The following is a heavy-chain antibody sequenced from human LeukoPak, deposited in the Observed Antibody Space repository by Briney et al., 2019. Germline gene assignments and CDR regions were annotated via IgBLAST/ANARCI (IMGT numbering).Heavy chain of an antibody. CDR3: TTGRNNFYFDY. CDR2: IKSKTDGGTT. J-gene: IGHJ4*02. V-gene: IGHV3-15*01. Sequence: GGSLRLSCAASGFTFSSYSMNWVRQAPGKGLEWVGRIKSKTDGGTTDYAAPVKGRFTISRDDSKNTLYLQMNSLKTEDTAVYYCTTGRNNFYFDYWGQGTLVTVSS. D-gene: IGHD1-20*01. CDR1: GFTFSSYS.